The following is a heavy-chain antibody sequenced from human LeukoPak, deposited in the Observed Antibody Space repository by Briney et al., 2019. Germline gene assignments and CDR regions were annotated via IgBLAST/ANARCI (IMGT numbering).Heavy chain of an antibody. V-gene: IGHV4-61*01. CDR2: IYYSGST. CDR1: GGSISSGSYY. Sequence: SQTLSLTCTVSGGSISSGSYYWSWIRQPPGKGLEWIGHIYYSGSTTYNPSLKSRVTISVDTSKNQFSLKLSSVTAADTAVYYCARRLRSSTIFDPWGQGTLVTVSS. D-gene: IGHD3-3*01. J-gene: IGHJ5*02. CDR3: ARRLRSSTIFDP.